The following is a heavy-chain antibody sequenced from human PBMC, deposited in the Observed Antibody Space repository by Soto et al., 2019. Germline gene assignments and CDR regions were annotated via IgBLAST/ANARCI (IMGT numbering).Heavy chain of an antibody. Sequence: PSETLSLTCSVSGDSINSDNYYWGWIRQPPGKGLEWIGSIYYRGNTYYNPSLKTRVTISLDKSKSQLSLKLNSVTAADSAVYFCARLGGLATISYYFDYWGQGTLVTVSS. J-gene: IGHJ4*02. CDR2: IYYRGNT. V-gene: IGHV4-39*01. D-gene: IGHD3-16*01. CDR1: GDSINSDNYY. CDR3: ARLGGLATISYYFDY.